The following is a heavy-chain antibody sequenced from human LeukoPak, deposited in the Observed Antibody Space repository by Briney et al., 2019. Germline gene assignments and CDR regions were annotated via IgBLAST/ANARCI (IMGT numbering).Heavy chain of an antibody. V-gene: IGHV1-46*01. CDR3: ARAGIFDY. CDR1: RYTFTIYY. CDR2: INHSGGST. Sequence: ASVKDSCKASRYTFTIYYIHWVRQTPGQGLEWMGVINHSGGSTSYAQKFQGRVTITRDKSTSTVYKELSSRRSEDTAVYYCARAGIFDYGGQEPLVTVSS. J-gene: IGHJ4*02. D-gene: IGHD3-10*01.